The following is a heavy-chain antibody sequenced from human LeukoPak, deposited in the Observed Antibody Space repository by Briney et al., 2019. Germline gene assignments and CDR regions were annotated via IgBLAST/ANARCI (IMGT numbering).Heavy chain of an antibody. CDR2: ISAYNGNT. V-gene: IGHV1-18*01. D-gene: IGHD3-22*01. CDR3: ARDSPYYYDSSGPDY. J-gene: IGHJ4*02. CDR1: GYTFTSYG. Sequence: ASVKVSCKASGYTFTSYGISWVRQAPGQGLEWMGWISAYNGNTNYAQKLQGRVTMTTDTSTSTAYMELRSLRSDDTAVYYCARDSPYYYDSSGPDYWGQGTLVIVSS.